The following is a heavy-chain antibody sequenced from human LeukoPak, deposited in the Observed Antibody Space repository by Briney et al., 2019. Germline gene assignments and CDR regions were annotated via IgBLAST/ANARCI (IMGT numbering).Heavy chain of an antibody. D-gene: IGHD5-18*01. J-gene: IGHJ3*02. V-gene: IGHV1-18*01. CDR3: AVGNTYGEGAFDI. CDR1: GYSFSSYG. CDR2: ISAYNGNT. Sequence: GASVKVSCKASGYSFSSYGVTWVRQAPGQGLEWMGWISAYNGNTNYAQKVQGRVTLTTDTSTSTAYMELRSLRSDDTAVYYCAVGNTYGEGAFDIWGQETMVTVSS.